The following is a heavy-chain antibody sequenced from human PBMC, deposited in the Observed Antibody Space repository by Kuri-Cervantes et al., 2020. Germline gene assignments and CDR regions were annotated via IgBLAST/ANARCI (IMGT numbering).Heavy chain of an antibody. Sequence: GGSLRLSCAASGFTFSSYGMHWVRQAPGKGLEWVAVISYDGSNKYYADSVKGRFTISRDNSKNTLYLRMNSLRAEDTAVYYCAKEGSWSGWPMEYFQHWGQGTLVTVSS. J-gene: IGHJ1*01. CDR1: GFTFSSYG. V-gene: IGHV3-30*18. CDR2: ISYDGSNK. D-gene: IGHD6-19*01. CDR3: AKEGSWSGWPMEYFQH.